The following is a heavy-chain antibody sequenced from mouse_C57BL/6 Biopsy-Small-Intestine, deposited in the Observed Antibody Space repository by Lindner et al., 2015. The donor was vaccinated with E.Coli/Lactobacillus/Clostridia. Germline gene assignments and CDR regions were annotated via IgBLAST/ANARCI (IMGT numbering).Heavy chain of an antibody. CDR1: GISITTGNYR. D-gene: IGHD1-3*01. Sequence: EVQLQESGPGLVKPSQTVFLTCTVTGISITTGNYRWSWIRQFPGNKLEWIGYIYYSGTITYNPSLTSRTTITRDTPKNQFFLEMNYLTAEDTATYYCARDQSGVDYWGQGTTLTVSS. CDR2: IYYSGTI. J-gene: IGHJ2*01. V-gene: IGHV3-5*01. CDR3: ARDQSGVDY.